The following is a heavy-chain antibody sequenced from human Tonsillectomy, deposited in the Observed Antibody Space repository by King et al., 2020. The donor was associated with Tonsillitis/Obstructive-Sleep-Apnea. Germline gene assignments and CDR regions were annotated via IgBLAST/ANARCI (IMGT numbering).Heavy chain of an antibody. CDR1: GFTVSSNY. D-gene: IGHD1-1*01. V-gene: IGHV3-66*01. J-gene: IGHJ4*02. CDR3: ARAIGEYNWTDVLFDY. Sequence: VQLVESGGGLVQPGGSLRLSCAASGFTVSSNYMSWVRQAPGKGLEWVSVIHSGGSTYYADSVKGRFTISRDNSKNTLYLQMNSLRAEDTAVYYCARAIGEYNWTDVLFDYWGQGTLVTVSS. CDR2: IHSGGST.